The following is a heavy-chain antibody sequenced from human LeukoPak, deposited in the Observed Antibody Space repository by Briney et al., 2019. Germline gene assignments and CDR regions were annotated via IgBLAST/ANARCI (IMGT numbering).Heavy chain of an antibody. Sequence: AGGSLRLSRTASGFSLGCCAMSWVRQSPGKGLEWVSYISSSGSTIYYADSVKGRFTTSRDNAKNSLYLQMNSLRAEDTAVYYCARPAYGDWGQGTLVTVSS. CDR3: ARPAYGD. V-gene: IGHV3-48*03. J-gene: IGHJ4*02. CDR2: ISSSGSTI. CDR1: GFSLGCCA. D-gene: IGHD4-17*01.